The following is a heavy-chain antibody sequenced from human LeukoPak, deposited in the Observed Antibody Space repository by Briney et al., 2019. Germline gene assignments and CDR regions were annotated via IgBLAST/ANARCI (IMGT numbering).Heavy chain of an antibody. CDR3: ARGDQSFDY. J-gene: IGHJ4*02. Sequence: SQTLSLTCAISGDTVSSNSAAWNWIRQSPSRGLEWLGRTYYRSKWNNNYAVSVKSRITINPGTSKNQFSLQLSSVTPEDTGVYYCARGDQSFDYWGQGTLVTVSS. CDR1: GDTVSSNSAA. V-gene: IGHV6-1*01. CDR2: TYYRSKWNN.